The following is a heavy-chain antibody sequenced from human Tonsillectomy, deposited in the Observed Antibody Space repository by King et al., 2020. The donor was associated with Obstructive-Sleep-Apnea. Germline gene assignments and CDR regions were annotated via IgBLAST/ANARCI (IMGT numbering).Heavy chain of an antibody. D-gene: IGHD6-13*01. Sequence: VQLVESGGGVVQPGRSLRLSCVVSGFTFTNYAMNWVRQAPGKGLEWVAVISFDGSNKYYADSVKGRFTISSDNSKKTLYLQMSSLRTEDTSVYYCVRAVVYSSNWSTWPFDYWGQGTLVTVSS. J-gene: IGHJ4*02. CDR3: VRAVVYSSNWSTWPFDY. CDR2: ISFDGSNK. CDR1: GFTFTNYA. V-gene: IGHV3-30-3*01.